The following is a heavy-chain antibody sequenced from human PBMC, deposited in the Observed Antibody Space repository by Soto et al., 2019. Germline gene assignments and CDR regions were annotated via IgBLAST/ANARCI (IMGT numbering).Heavy chain of an antibody. D-gene: IGHD3-9*01. CDR1: GFTFSNYA. CDR3: ARERLAPYYFDY. CDR2: ISGGGGST. J-gene: IGHJ4*02. Sequence: GGSLRLSCAASGFTFSNYAMTWVRQAPGKGLEWVSGISGGGGSTYYADSVKGRFTISRDNAKNSLYLQMNSLRAEDTAVYYCARERLAPYYFDYWGQGTLVTVSS. V-gene: IGHV3-23*01.